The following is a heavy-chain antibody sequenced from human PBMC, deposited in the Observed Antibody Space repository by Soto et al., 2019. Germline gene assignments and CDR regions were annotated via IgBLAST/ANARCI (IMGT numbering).Heavy chain of an antibody. J-gene: IGHJ4*02. V-gene: IGHV3-11*01. CDR3: ACDRYYYASDL. CDR2: ISGSGTTM. CDR1: GLTFSDHY. Sequence: QVHLVESGGGFVEPGGSLRLSCAVSGLTFSDHYMTWIRQAPGKGLEWVAKISGSGTTMYYVDSVEGRFTVSRDNAKNSLYLEMSSLRVEDTAVYYCACDRYYYASDLWGQGTPVTVSS. D-gene: IGHD3-10*01.